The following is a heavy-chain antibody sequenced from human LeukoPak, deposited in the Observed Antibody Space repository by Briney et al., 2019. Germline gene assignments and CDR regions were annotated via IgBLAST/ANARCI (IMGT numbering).Heavy chain of an antibody. J-gene: IGHJ6*03. Sequence: PSEALSLTCAVYGGSFSVYYWSWIRQPPGKGLEWVGEINHSVSTNYNTSLQSRVTISVDTTKNHFSLNLSSVNAADTAVYYCARQRGYSYGENGYFYMDVWGKGTTVTISS. D-gene: IGHD5-18*01. CDR1: GGSFSVYY. V-gene: IGHV4-34*01. CDR3: ARQRGYSYGENGYFYMDV. CDR2: INHSVST.